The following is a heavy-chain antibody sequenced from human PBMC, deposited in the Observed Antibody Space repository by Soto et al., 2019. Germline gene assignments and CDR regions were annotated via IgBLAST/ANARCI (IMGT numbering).Heavy chain of an antibody. CDR2: ISRDGGFT. Sequence: GGSLRLSCSASEFTFSYYAMHWVRQIPGKGLDYVAAISRDGGFTKYADSVRGRFTISRDNSKNTVYLDMSSLRPEDTAVYYCERGGYGGNGDAYYYSGLGVWGQGTTVTVSS. V-gene: IGHV3-64D*06. J-gene: IGHJ6*02. CDR3: ERGGYGGNGDAYYYSGLGV. D-gene: IGHD5-12*01. CDR1: EFTFSYYA.